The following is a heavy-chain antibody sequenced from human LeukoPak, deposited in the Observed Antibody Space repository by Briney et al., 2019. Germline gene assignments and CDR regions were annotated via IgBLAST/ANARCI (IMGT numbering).Heavy chain of an antibody. D-gene: IGHD2-8*01. CDR3: ARRIESLYYFDY. V-gene: IGHV4-61*08. CDR1: GGSVSSSGYY. CDR2: IYYTGRT. Sequence: SETLSLTCAVSGGSVSSSGYYWSWIRQPPGKGLEWTAYIYYTGRTNYNPSLKSRVTISLDTSNSQFSLKLSSVTAADTAVYYCARRIESLYYFDYWGQGTLVTVSS. J-gene: IGHJ4*02.